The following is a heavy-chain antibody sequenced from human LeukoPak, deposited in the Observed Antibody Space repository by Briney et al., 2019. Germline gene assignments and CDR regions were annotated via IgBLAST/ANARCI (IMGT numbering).Heavy chain of an antibody. D-gene: IGHD5-18*01. Sequence: SETLSLTCAVYGGSFSGYYWSWIRQPPGKGLEWIGEINHSGSTNYNPSLNSRVTISVDTSKNQFSLKLSSVTAADTAVYYCARPNGYGIRVFNYWGQGTLVTVSS. CDR3: ARPNGYGIRVFNY. CDR2: INHSGST. CDR1: GGSFSGYY. V-gene: IGHV4-34*01. J-gene: IGHJ4*02.